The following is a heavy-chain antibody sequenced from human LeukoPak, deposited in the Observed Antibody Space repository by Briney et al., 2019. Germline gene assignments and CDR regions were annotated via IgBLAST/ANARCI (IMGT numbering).Heavy chain of an antibody. CDR1: GGSISSGGYY. V-gene: IGHV4-61*08. D-gene: IGHD2-21*02. CDR2: IYYSGST. J-gene: IGHJ6*02. CDR3: AAAYCGGDCYSGYYYYGMDV. Sequence: SQTLSLTCTVSGGSISSGGYYWSWIRQPPGKGLEWMGYIYYSGSTNYNPSLKSRVTISVDTSKNQFSLKLSSVTAADTAVYYCAAAYCGGDCYSGYYYYGMDVWGQGTTVTVSS.